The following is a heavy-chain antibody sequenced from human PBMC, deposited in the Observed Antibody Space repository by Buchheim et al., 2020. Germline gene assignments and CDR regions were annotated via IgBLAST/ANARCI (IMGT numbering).Heavy chain of an antibody. CDR3: ARGRSIAARRFFDY. D-gene: IGHD6-6*01. CDR1: GGSFSGYY. Sequence: QVQLQQWGAGLLKPSETLSLTCAVYGGSFSGYYWSWIRQPPGKGLEWIGEINHSGSTNYNPSLKSRVTISVDTSKHQFSLKLSSVTAADTAVYYCARGRSIAARRFFDYWGQGTL. J-gene: IGHJ4*02. V-gene: IGHV4-34*01. CDR2: INHSGST.